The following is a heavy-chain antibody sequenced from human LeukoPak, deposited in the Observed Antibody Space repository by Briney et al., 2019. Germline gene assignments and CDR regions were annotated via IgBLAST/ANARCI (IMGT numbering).Heavy chain of an antibody. J-gene: IGHJ3*02. CDR3: AVEVLGDYASEFDI. D-gene: IGHD3-10*01. CDR2: IYSGGST. Sequence: GGSLRLSCAASGFTVSSNYMSWVRQAPGKGLEWVSVIYSGGSTYYADSAKGRFTISRHNSKNTLYLQMNSLRAEDTAVYYCAVEVLGDYASEFDIWGQGTMVTVSS. CDR1: GFTVSSNY. V-gene: IGHV3-53*04.